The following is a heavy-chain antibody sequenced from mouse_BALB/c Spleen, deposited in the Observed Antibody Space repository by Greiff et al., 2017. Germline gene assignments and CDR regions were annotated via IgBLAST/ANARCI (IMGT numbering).Heavy chain of an antibody. V-gene: IGHV3-6*02. D-gene: IGHD2-1*01. J-gene: IGHJ3*01. CDR1: GYSITSGYY. CDR2: ISYDGSN. Sequence: EVQLQQSGPGLVKPSQSLSLTCSVTGYSITSGYYWNWIRQFPGNKLEWMGYISYDGSNNYNPSLKNRISITRDTSKNQFFLKLNSVTTEDTATYYCASPLYYGNLAWFAYWGKGTLVTVSA. CDR3: ASPLYYGNLAWFAY.